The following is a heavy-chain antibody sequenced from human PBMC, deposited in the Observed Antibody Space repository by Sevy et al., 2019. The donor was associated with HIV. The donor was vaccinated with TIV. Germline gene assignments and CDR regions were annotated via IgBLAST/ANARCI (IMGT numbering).Heavy chain of an antibody. CDR2: IKQDGSEK. CDR1: GFTFSSYW. Sequence: GGSLRLSCAASGFTFSSYWMSWVRQAPGKGLEWMANIKQDGSEKYYVDSVKGRFTISRDNAKNSLYLQMNSLRAEDTAVYYCARESCSSTSCYIGWPYYFDYWGQGTLVTVSS. CDR3: ARESCSSTSCYIGWPYYFDY. J-gene: IGHJ4*02. V-gene: IGHV3-7*01. D-gene: IGHD2-2*02.